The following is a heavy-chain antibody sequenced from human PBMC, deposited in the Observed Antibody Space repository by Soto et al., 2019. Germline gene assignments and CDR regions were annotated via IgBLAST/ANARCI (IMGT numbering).Heavy chain of an antibody. CDR3: AKVDCGHLGCRRLDC. CDR1: GFTFSNYA. Sequence: EVQLLESGGGLVRPGGSLRLSCAASGFTFSNYALTWVRQAPGKGLEWVSDVNNSGGGTNYADSVKGRFTISRDNSKSTLYLELNSLRVEDTAVYYCAKVDCGHLGCRRLDCWGQGTLVTVSS. D-gene: IGHD2-21*01. J-gene: IGHJ4*02. CDR2: VNNSGGGT. V-gene: IGHV3-23*01.